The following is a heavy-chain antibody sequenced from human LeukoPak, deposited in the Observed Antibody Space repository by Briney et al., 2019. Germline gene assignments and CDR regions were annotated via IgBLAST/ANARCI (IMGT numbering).Heavy chain of an antibody. Sequence: ASVKVSCKASGYTFTSYGISWVRQAPGQGLEWMGWISAYNGNTNYAQKLQGRVTMTTDTSTSTAYMELRSLRSDDTAVYYCARVPRTLWFGDLNDNWFDPWGQGTLVTVSP. CDR3: ARVPRTLWFGDLNDNWFDP. J-gene: IGHJ5*02. CDR2: ISAYNGNT. D-gene: IGHD3-10*01. V-gene: IGHV1-18*01. CDR1: GYTFTSYG.